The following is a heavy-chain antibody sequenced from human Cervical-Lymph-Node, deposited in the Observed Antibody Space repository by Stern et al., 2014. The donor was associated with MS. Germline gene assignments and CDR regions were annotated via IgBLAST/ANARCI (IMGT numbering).Heavy chain of an antibody. V-gene: IGHV5-51*01. CDR2: IFPGGSDI. CDR3: ARQRYFDY. CDR1: GYTFTSYW. Sequence: MQLVQSGPEVKRPGESLKISCQASGYTFTSYWIGWVRQMPGKGLEWIAIIFPGGSDIRYSPSFQGQVTISADKSSSTAYLQGNTLKAWDTAIYYCARQRYFDYWGQGTLVTVSS. J-gene: IGHJ4*02.